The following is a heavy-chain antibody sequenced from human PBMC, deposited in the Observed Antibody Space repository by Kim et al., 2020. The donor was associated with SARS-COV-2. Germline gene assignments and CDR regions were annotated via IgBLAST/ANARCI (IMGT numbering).Heavy chain of an antibody. D-gene: IGHD5-12*01. CDR3: ARQSGYSWFDP. J-gene: IGHJ5*02. V-gene: IGHV3-74*01. Sequence: STSDADSVKGRFTISRDNAKNTLYLQMNSLRAEDTAVYYCARQSGYSWFDPWGQGTLVTVSS. CDR2: ST.